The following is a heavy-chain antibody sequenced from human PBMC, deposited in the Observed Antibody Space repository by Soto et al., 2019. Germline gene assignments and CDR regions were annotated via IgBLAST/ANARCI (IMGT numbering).Heavy chain of an antibody. J-gene: IGHJ4*02. D-gene: IGHD3-10*01. CDR1: GDSVSSNSAA. CDR3: GRGAMYASGSYSVFDS. Sequence: SQTLSLTVAISGDSVSSNSAAWSCIRQSPSRGLEWLGRTYYKSKWCNDYAIPVKSRMTINPDTSKHQFFLHLNSVTPEDTAVYYCGRGAMYASGSYSVFDSWGQGIPVTVSS. CDR2: TYYKSKWCN. V-gene: IGHV6-1*01.